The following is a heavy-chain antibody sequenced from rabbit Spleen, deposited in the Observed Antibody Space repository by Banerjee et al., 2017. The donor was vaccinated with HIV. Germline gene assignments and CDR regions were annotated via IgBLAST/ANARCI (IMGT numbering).Heavy chain of an antibody. D-gene: IGHD8-1*01. CDR3: ARDTASSFSSYGMDL. V-gene: IGHV1S40*01. CDR1: GFSFNSGYD. Sequence: QSLEESGGDLVKPEGSLTLTCTASGFSFNSGYDMCWVRQAPGKGLEWIACIYAGSSGSTYYASWAKGRFTISKTSSTTVTLQMTSLTAADTATYFCARDTASSFSSYGMDLWGPGTLVTVS. CDR2: IYAGSSGST. J-gene: IGHJ6*01.